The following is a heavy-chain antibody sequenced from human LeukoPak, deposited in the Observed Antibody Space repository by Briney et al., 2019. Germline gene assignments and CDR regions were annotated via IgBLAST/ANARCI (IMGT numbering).Heavy chain of an antibody. Sequence: GGSLKLSCAASGIAFSDFLMSLVRQAPGEGLEWVANIRHDGNAKNYVPSVRGRFTISRDNAKNSLYLQMNSLTVEDTAVYYCATSHDSAGNDWGQGTLVTVSS. D-gene: IGHD2-15*01. J-gene: IGHJ4*02. CDR2: IRHDGNAK. CDR3: ATSHDSAGND. V-gene: IGHV3-7*01. CDR1: GIAFSDFL.